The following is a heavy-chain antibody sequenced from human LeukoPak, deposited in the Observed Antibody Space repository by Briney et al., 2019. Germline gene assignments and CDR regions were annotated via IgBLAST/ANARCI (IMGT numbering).Heavy chain of an antibody. Sequence: SETLSLTCAVYGGSFSGYYWSWIRQPPGKGLGWIGEINHSGSTNYNPSLKSRVTISVDTSKNQFSLKPSSVTAADTAVYYCARGGDTWNWFDPWGQGTLVTVSS. CDR3: ARGGDTWNWFDP. CDR1: GGSFSGYY. D-gene: IGHD5-18*01. J-gene: IGHJ5*02. V-gene: IGHV4-34*01. CDR2: INHSGST.